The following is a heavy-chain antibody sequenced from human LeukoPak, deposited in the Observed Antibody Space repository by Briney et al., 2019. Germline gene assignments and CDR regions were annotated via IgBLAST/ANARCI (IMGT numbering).Heavy chain of an antibody. CDR1: GFTFDDHA. J-gene: IGHJ3*02. Sequence: GGSLRLSCAASGFTFDDHAMHWVRQAPGKGLEWVSGISWNSGSIGYADSVKGRFTISRDNAKNSLYLQMNSLRAEDTALYYCAKDLTYYYDSSGYYSAFDIWGQGTMVTVSS. CDR3: AKDLTYYYDSSGYYSAFDI. D-gene: IGHD3-22*01. CDR2: ISWNSGSI. V-gene: IGHV3-9*01.